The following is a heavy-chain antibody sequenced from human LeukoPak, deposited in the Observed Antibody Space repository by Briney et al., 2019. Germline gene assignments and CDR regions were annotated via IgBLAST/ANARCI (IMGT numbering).Heavy chain of an antibody. CDR3: TRDPYYFDSSGYYHHAFDI. CDR2: IRSKVYGGTT. D-gene: IGHD3-22*01. Sequence: PGGSLRLSCTGFGFTFRGYAVSWVRQAPGKGLECIGVIRSKVYGGTTEYAASVKGRFTISRDDSKSIAYLQMNSLKTEDTAVYYCTRDPYYFDSSGYYHHAFDIWGQGTMVAVSS. V-gene: IGHV3-49*04. J-gene: IGHJ3*02. CDR1: GFTFRGYA.